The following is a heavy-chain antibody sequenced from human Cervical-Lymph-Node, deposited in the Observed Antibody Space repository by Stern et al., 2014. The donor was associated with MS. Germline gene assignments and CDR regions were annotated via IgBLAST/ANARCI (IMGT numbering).Heavy chain of an antibody. Sequence: ITLKESGPTLVKPTQTLTLTCTFSGFSLTTSGLGVGWVRQPPGKALEWLANIYWDDAKRYRPSLKTMLNITKDISKDQVVLTMTNMDPVDTATYYCAHSPFGFYFDYWGQGILVTVSS. V-gene: IGHV2-5*02. CDR3: AHSPFGFYFDY. CDR2: IYWDDAK. J-gene: IGHJ4*02. CDR1: GFSLTTSGLG. D-gene: IGHD3-10*01.